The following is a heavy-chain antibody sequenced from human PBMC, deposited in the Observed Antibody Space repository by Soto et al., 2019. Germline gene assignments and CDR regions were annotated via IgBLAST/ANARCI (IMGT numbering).Heavy chain of an antibody. Sequence: GGSLRLSCAAFGFTVSDNYMSWVRQAPGKRLEWVSVIYSSGSTYYPDSVKGRFTISRDNSNNILYLQMNSLTAADTAVYYCARHDGFSSGWIFEYWGHGTLVTVSS. D-gene: IGHD6-19*01. J-gene: IGHJ4*01. CDR2: IYSSGST. V-gene: IGHV3-66*04. CDR3: ARHDGFSSGWIFEY. CDR1: GFTVSDNY.